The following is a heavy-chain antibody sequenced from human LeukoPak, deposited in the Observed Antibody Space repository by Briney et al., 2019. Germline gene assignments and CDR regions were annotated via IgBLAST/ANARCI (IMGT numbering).Heavy chain of an antibody. V-gene: IGHV3-23*01. CDR3: ARAPYYYDSSGHGYFDY. CDR2: ISGSGGST. J-gene: IGHJ4*02. Sequence: PGGSLRLSCAASGFTFSSYAMSLVRQAPGKGLEWVSAISGSGGSTYYADSVKGRFTISRHNTKNTLYLQMNSLRAEDTAVYYCARAPYYYDSSGHGYFDYWGQGTLVTVSS. D-gene: IGHD3-22*01. CDR1: GFTFSSYA.